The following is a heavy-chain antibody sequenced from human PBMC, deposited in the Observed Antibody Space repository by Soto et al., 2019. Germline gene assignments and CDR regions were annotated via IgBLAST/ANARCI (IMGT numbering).Heavy chain of an antibody. Sequence: QVQLVQSGAEVKKPGSSVKVSCKASGGTFSRYSITWVRQAPGHGLEWLGRIIPFFGIASYAQKFQGRATITADESTSTAYMELSSLRSDDTAVYYCAREDRDRETGLVPAAIDGMDVWGQGTTVTVSS. CDR1: GGTFSRYS. CDR3: AREDRDRETGLVPAAIDGMDV. CDR2: IIPFFGIA. D-gene: IGHD2-2*01. J-gene: IGHJ6*02. V-gene: IGHV1-69*08.